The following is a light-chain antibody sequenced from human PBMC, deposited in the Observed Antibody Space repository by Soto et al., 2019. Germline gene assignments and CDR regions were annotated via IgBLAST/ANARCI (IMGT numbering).Light chain of an antibody. Sequence: DIQMTQSPASLAASLGDRITISCRASQTISNYLNWYHQKPGKAPKLLIYASSTLQIGVPSTFSGSGSGTEFTLSISSLQPEDIGTYYCQQSYNIPFTFGPGTKVDVK. CDR3: QQSYNIPFT. J-gene: IGKJ3*01. V-gene: IGKV1-39*01. CDR1: QTISNY. CDR2: ASS.